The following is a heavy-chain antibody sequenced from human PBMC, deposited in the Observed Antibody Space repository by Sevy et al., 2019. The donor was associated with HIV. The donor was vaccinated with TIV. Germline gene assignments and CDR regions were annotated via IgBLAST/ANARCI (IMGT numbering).Heavy chain of an antibody. CDR3: VRDGGTVTTPGYFHY. D-gene: IGHD4-17*01. V-gene: IGHV4-30-2*01. Sequence: SETLSLTCTVSGGSISSGAYSWNWIRQPPGKGLEWIGYIFHTGSTYYNPSLKSRVTVSVDRSKNQFSLKMTSVTAADTAVYYCVRDGGTVTTPGYFHYWGQGTLVTVSS. CDR2: IFHTGST. J-gene: IGHJ4*02. CDR1: GGSISSGAYS.